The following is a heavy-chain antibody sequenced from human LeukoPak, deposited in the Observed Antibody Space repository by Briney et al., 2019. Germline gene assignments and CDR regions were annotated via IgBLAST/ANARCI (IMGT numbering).Heavy chain of an antibody. J-gene: IGHJ6*03. V-gene: IGHV4-39*07. CDR2: IYYSGST. Sequence: PSETLSLTCTVSGGSISSSSYYWGWIRQPPGTGLEWIGSIYYSGSTYYNPSLKSRVTISVDTSKNHFSLKLSSVTAADTAVYYCARDKVGTIDFYYSYYMDVWGKGTTVTVSS. CDR1: GGSISSSSYY. D-gene: IGHD1-26*01. CDR3: ARDKVGTIDFYYSYYMDV.